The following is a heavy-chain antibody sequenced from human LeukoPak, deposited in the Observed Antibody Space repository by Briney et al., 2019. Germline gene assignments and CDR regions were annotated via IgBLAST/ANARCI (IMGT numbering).Heavy chain of an antibody. V-gene: IGHV3-30*18. J-gene: IGHJ1*01. CDR2: ISFDGTTK. CDR3: AKDFDSQPTEYFLH. Sequence: GGSLRLSCAASGFTFSSYAMHWVRQAPGKGLEWVALISFDGTTKYYADSVKGRFTISRDNSKNTLYLQMNSLRTEDTGVYYCAKDFDSQPTEYFLHWGQGTPVIVSS. CDR1: GFTFSSYA. D-gene: IGHD3-9*01.